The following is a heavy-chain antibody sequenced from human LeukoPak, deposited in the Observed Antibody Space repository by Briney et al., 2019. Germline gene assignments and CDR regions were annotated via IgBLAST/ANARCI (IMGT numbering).Heavy chain of an antibody. D-gene: IGHD3-10*01. V-gene: IGHV3-23*01. J-gene: IGHJ4*02. CDR1: GFTFSSYA. CDR3: AKHGRPYGSGSYPYDY. Sequence: LSGGSLRLSCAASGFTFSSYAMSWVRQAPGKGLEWVSGISGSGGSSTYYADSVKGRFTISRDNPKNTLYLQMNSLRAEDTAVYYCAKHGRPYGSGSYPYDYWGQGTLVTVSS. CDR2: ISGSGGSST.